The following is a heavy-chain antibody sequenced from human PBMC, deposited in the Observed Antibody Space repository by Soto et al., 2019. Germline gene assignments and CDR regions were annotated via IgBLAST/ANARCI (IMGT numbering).Heavy chain of an antibody. CDR1: GGSISSGGYY. J-gene: IGHJ4*02. CDR3: VGGVTMVRGLIHTPYFDY. V-gene: IGHV4-31*03. D-gene: IGHD3-10*01. CDR2: IYYSWST. Sequence: QVQLQESGPGLVKPSQTLSLTCTVSGGSISSGGYYWSWIRQHPGKGLEWIGYIYYSWSTYYNPSLKSRVSISVDTSKNQLYLKLSSVTAADTAVYYCVGGVTMVRGLIHTPYFDYWGQGTLVTVSS.